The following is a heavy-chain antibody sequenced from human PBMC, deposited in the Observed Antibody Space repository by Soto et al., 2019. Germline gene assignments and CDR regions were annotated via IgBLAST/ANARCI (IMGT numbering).Heavy chain of an antibody. J-gene: IGHJ6*03. CDR3: ASAGGSGSISTTEYYYYMDV. Sequence: PSETLSPTCTLSGCPISSSRYYWGWIRPPPRKGLDWIGSIYYSGSTYYNPSLKSRVTISVDTSRNQFSLKLSSVTAADTAVYYCASAGGSGSISTTEYYYYMDVWGKGTTVTVSS. CDR1: GCPISSSRYY. V-gene: IGHV4-39*01. CDR2: IYYSGST. D-gene: IGHD3-3*01.